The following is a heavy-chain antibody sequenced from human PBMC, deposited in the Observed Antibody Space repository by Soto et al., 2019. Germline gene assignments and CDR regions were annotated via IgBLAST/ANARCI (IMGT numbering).Heavy chain of an antibody. CDR2: MNPNSGNT. CDR3: AREMSAAGTGWVDP. CDR1: GYTFTSYD. D-gene: IGHD6-13*01. Sequence: QVQLVQSGAEVTKSGASVKVSCKASGYTFTSYDINWVRQATGQGLEWMGWMNPNSGNTGYAQKFQGRVTMTRNTTITTAYMELSSLSYEDTAVYYCAREMSAAGTGWVDPWGQGTLVTVSS. V-gene: IGHV1-8*01. J-gene: IGHJ5*02.